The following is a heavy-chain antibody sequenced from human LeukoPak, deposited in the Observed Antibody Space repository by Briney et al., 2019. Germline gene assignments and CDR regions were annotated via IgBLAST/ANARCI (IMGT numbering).Heavy chain of an antibody. Sequence: SQTLSLTCTVSGGSISSGGYYWSWIRQPPGKGLEWIGYIYHSGSTYYNPSLKSRVTISVDRSKNQFSLKLSSVTAADTAVYYCARVGGYSYGAYNYYYMDVWGKGTTVTVSS. CDR2: IYHSGST. V-gene: IGHV4-30-2*01. J-gene: IGHJ6*03. D-gene: IGHD5-18*01. CDR1: GGSISSGGYY. CDR3: ARVGGYSYGAYNYYYMDV.